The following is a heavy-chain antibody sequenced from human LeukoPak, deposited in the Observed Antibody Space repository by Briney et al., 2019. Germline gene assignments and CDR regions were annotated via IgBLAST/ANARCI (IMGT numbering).Heavy chain of an antibody. CDR1: GYTFTIYD. CDR2: MNPNSGNT. J-gene: IGHJ4*02. Sequence: GASVKVSCKASGYTFTIYDINWVRQATGQGLEWMGWMNPNSGNTGYAQKFQGRVTMTRNTSISTAYMELSSLRSEDTAVYYCARVGSYYYDSSGYFFDYWGQGTLVTVSS. D-gene: IGHD3-22*01. V-gene: IGHV1-8*01. CDR3: ARVGSYYYDSSGYFFDY.